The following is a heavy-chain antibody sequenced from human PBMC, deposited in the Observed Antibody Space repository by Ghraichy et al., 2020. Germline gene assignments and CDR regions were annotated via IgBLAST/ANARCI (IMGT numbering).Heavy chain of an antibody. V-gene: IGHV1-18*04. J-gene: IGHJ4*02. CDR1: GYTFTSYG. CDR2: ISAYNGNT. D-gene: IGHD6-19*01. CDR3: ARDTAYSSGWYGGDY. Sequence: ASVKVSCKASGYTFTSYGISWVRQAPGQGLEWMGWISAYNGNTNYAQKLQGRVTMTTDTSTSTAYMELRSLRSDDTAVYYCARDTAYSSGWYGGDYWGQGTLVTVSS.